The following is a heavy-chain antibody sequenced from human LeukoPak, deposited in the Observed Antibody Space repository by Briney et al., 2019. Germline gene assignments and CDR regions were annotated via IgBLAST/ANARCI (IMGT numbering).Heavy chain of an antibody. V-gene: IGHV4-59*01. D-gene: IGHD3-22*01. J-gene: IGHJ6*02. CDR2: IYYSGST. CDR3: ARMVSSGYVLYYYGMDV. Sequence: PSETLSLTCTVSGGSISSYYWSWIRQPPGKGLEWIGYIYYSGSTNYNPSLKSRVTISVDTSKNQFSLKLSSVTAADTAVYYCARMVSSGYVLYYYGMDVWGQGTTVTVSS. CDR1: GGSISSYY.